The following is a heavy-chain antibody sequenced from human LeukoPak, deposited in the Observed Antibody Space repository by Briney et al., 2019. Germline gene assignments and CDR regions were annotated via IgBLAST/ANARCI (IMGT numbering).Heavy chain of an antibody. CDR1: GFIFSSYE. CDR2: IRSKAYGGTT. Sequence: GGSLRLSCAASGFIFSSYEMNWVRQAPGKGLEWVGFIRSKAYGGTTEYAASVKGRFTISRDDSKSIAYLQMNSLKTEDTAVYYCTRVWFGEYFDYWGQGTLVTVSS. J-gene: IGHJ4*02. V-gene: IGHV3-49*04. CDR3: TRVWFGEYFDY. D-gene: IGHD3-10*01.